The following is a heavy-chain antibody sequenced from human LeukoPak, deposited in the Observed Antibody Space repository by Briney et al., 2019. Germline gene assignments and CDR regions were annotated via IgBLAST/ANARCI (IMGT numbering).Heavy chain of an antibody. CDR1: GYTFTSYD. V-gene: IGHV1-8*01. Sequence: ASVKVSCKASGYTFTSYDINWVRQATGQGLEWMGWMNPNSGNTGYAQKFQGRVTMTRNTSISTAYMELSSLRSEDTAVYYCARAPPPPQLRYFDWLSPRSYYMDVWGKGTTVTISS. D-gene: IGHD3-9*01. J-gene: IGHJ6*03. CDR3: ARAPPPPQLRYFDWLSPRSYYMDV. CDR2: MNPNSGNT.